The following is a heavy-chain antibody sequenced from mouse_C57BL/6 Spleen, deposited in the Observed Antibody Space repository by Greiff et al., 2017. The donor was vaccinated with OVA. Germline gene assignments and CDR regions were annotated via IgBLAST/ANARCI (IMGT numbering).Heavy chain of an antibody. J-gene: IGHJ3*01. V-gene: IGHV1-22*01. D-gene: IGHD2-4*01. CDR2: INPNNGGT. CDR3: ARESIYYDYDAWFAY. Sequence: VHVKQSGPELVKPGASVKMSCKASGYTFTDYNMHWVKQSHGKSLEWIGYINPNNGGTSYNQKFKGKATLTVNKSSSTAYMELRSLTSEDSAVYYCARESIYYDYDAWFAYWGQGTLVTVSA. CDR1: GYTFTDYN.